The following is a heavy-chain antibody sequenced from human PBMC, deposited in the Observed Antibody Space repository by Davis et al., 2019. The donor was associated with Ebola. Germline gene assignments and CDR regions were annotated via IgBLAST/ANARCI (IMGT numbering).Heavy chain of an antibody. CDR1: GFILTNYA. Sequence: ASVKVSCKASGFILTNYAIHWVRQAPGQRLEWMGWVHGGNGNTKYAQRFQGRVTITTDTSASTVYLDLTSLRSDDTAVFYCARASFGYNSGSYADYWGPGSLVTVSS. D-gene: IGHD6-19*01. CDR3: ARASFGYNSGSYADY. V-gene: IGHV1-3*01. J-gene: IGHJ4*02. CDR2: VHGGNGNT.